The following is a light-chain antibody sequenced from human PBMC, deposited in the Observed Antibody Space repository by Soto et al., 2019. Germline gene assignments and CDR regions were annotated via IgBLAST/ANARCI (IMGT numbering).Light chain of an antibody. Sequence: DIQMTQSPSTLSASVGDRVTITCRASESISSWLAWYQQKPGKAPKLLIHKASTLESGVPSRFSGSESGTEFTLTISSLQPDDFATYYCQQYKTYPWAFDQGTKVETK. CDR1: ESISSW. CDR3: QQYKTYPWA. V-gene: IGKV1-5*03. J-gene: IGKJ1*01. CDR2: KAS.